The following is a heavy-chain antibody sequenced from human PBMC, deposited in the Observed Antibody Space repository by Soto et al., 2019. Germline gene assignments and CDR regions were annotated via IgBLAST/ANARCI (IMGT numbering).Heavy chain of an antibody. J-gene: IGHJ4*02. CDR1: GFTFSSYS. D-gene: IGHD3-3*01. CDR2: ISSSSSTI. Sequence: GGSLRLSCAASGFTFSSYSMNWVRQAPGKGLEWVSYISSSSSTIYYADSVKGRFTISRDNAKNSLYLQMNSLRDEDTAVYYCARVPDYDFWSGSLFDYWGQGTLVTVSS. CDR3: ARVPDYDFWSGSLFDY. V-gene: IGHV3-48*02.